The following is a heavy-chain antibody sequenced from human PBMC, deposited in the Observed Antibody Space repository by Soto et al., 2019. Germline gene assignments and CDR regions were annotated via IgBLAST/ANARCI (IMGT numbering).Heavy chain of an antibody. J-gene: IGHJ4*02. CDR3: ARDKRGCTNGVCFVLGY. Sequence: QVQLVQSGAEVKKPGASVKVSCKASGYTFTSYYMHWVRQAPGQGLEWMGIINPSGGSTSYAQKFQGRVTMTRDTSTSTVYMELSSLRSEDTAVYYCARDKRGCTNGVCFVLGYWGQGTLVTVSS. D-gene: IGHD2-8*01. V-gene: IGHV1-46*03. CDR2: INPSGGST. CDR1: GYTFTSYY.